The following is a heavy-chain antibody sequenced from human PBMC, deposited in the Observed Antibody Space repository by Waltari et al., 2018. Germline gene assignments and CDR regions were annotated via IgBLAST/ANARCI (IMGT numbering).Heavy chain of an antibody. CDR1: GFTFSNFA. CDR3: AKGYYVAAYFDH. D-gene: IGHD3-16*01. Sequence: EVQLLESGGGLVQPGGSLRLSCAASGFTFSNFAMGWVRQAPGKGRELGSTSNSGGDLTDDANSVKGRFTISRDNSKNTLYLQMSSLRAEDTAVYYCAKGYYVAAYFDHWGQGTLVTVSS. CDR2: SNSGGDLT. J-gene: IGHJ4*02. V-gene: IGHV3-23*01.